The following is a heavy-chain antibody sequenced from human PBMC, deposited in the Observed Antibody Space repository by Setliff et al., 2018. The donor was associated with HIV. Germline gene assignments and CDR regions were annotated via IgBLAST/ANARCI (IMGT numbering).Heavy chain of an antibody. D-gene: IGHD3-3*01. Sequence: GGSLRLSCAASGFTFSNYAMGWVRQVPGKGLEWVASISNTGRNTYYGDSVKGRFTISRDNSKNTLYLQMNSLRAEDTAVYYCARVGQYYNFWSGLPGGYYGMDVWGQGTTVTVSS. CDR1: GFTFSNYA. J-gene: IGHJ6*02. V-gene: IGHV3-23*01. CDR3: ARVGQYYNFWSGLPGGYYGMDV. CDR2: ISNTGRNT.